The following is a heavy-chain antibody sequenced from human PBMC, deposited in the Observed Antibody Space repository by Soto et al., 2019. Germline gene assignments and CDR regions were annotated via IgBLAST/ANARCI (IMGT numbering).Heavy chain of an antibody. CDR3: AGV. J-gene: IGHJ3*01. CDR1: VCSISSGYY. CDR2: IHHSGST. Sequence: ETLSLTCAVSVCSISSGYYWGCMRQPPGKGLEWIGSIHHSGSTYYNPSLQSRVTKSVHRSKNQLSLKLSSVTAEHTAENHCAGVW. V-gene: IGHV4-38-2*01.